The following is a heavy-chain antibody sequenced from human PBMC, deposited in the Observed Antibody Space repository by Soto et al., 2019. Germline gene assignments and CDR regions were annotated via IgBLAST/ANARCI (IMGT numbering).Heavy chain of an antibody. D-gene: IGHD6-13*01. J-gene: IGHJ6*03. CDR3: ARRVAAAGTQYYYYMDV. CDR2: IYYSGST. V-gene: IGHV4-59*08. CDR1: GGSISSYY. Sequence: QVQPQESGPGLVKPSETLSLTCTVSGGSISSYYWSWIRQPPGKGLEWIGYIYYSGSTNYNPSLKSRVTISVDTSKNQFSLKLSSVTAADTAVYYCARRVAAAGTQYYYYMDVWGKGTTVTVSS.